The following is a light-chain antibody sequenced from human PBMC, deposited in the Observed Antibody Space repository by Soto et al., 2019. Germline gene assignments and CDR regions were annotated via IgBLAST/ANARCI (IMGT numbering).Light chain of an antibody. CDR2: DAS. CDR3: HHRSNWPLT. J-gene: IGKJ4*01. V-gene: IGKV3-11*01. CDR1: QSVSSY. Sequence: EIVLTQSPATLSLSPGERATLSCRASQSVSSYLAWYQQKPGQAPRLLIYDASNRATGIPARFSGSGSGTQFPLTITSLEPEDFAVYYCHHRSNWPLTFGGGTTVEIK.